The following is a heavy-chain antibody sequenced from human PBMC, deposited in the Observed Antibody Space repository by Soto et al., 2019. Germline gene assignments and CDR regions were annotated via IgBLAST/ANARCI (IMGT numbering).Heavy chain of an antibody. V-gene: IGHV3-9*01. Sequence: GGSLRLSCAASGCPFDDYAMHWVRQAPGKGLEWVSGISWNSGSIGYADSVKGRFTISRDNAKNSLYLQMNSLRAEDTALYYCAKAPFITGTGIDYWGQGTLVTVSS. CDR3: AKAPFITGTGIDY. CDR2: ISWNSGSI. J-gene: IGHJ4*02. CDR1: GCPFDDYA. D-gene: IGHD1-20*01.